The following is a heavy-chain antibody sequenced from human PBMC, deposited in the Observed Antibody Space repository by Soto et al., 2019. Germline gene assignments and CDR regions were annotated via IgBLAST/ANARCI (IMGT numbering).Heavy chain of an antibody. Sequence: PSETLSLTCTVSGGSVSSGSYYWSWIRQPPGKGLEWIGYIYYSGSTNYNPSLKSRVTISVDTSKNQFSLKLSSVTAADTAVYYCARGSGYYFGWFDPWGQGTLVTVSS. CDR1: GGSVSSGSYY. D-gene: IGHD3-22*01. J-gene: IGHJ5*02. CDR3: ARGSGYYFGWFDP. CDR2: IYYSGST. V-gene: IGHV4-61*01.